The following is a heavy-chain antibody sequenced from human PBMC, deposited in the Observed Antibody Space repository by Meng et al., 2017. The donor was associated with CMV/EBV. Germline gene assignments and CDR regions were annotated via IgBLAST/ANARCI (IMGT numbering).Heavy chain of an antibody. V-gene: IGHV3-7*01. CDR2: INQDGTKI. Sequence: GSLKISCAASGFTFSRYWMTWVRKAPGKGLEWVVNINQDGTKIYYVDSVKGRFTVSRDNARNSVYLQLNSLTVEDTAVYYCARIGYPSSSLDYWGRGALVTVSS. J-gene: IGHJ4*02. CDR3: ARIGYPSSSLDY. D-gene: IGHD5-18*01. CDR1: GFTFSRYW.